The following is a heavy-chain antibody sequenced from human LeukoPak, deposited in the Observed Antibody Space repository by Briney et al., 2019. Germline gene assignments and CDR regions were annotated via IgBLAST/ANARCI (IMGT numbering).Heavy chain of an antibody. CDR2: INHSGST. Sequence: SETLSLTCAVYGGSFSGYYWSWIRQPPGKGLEWIGEINHSGSTNYNPSLKSRVTISVDTSKNQFSLKLSSVTAADTAVYYCARGESRSGYYLFYFDYWGQGILVTVSS. CDR1: GGSFSGYY. D-gene: IGHD3-22*01. V-gene: IGHV4-34*01. CDR3: ARGESRSGYYLFYFDY. J-gene: IGHJ4*02.